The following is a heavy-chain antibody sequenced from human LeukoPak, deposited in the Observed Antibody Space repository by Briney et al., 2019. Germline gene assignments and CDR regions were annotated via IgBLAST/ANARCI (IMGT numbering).Heavy chain of an antibody. Sequence: SETLSLTCAVYGGSFSGYYWSWIRQPPGKGLEWIGEINHSGSTNYNPSLKSRVTISVDTSKNQFSLKLSSVTAADTAVYYCARNDCSSTSCYPPHNWSDPWGQGTLVTVSS. J-gene: IGHJ5*02. V-gene: IGHV4-34*01. CDR3: ARNDCSSTSCYPPHNWSDP. CDR2: INHSGST. D-gene: IGHD2-2*01. CDR1: GGSFSGYY.